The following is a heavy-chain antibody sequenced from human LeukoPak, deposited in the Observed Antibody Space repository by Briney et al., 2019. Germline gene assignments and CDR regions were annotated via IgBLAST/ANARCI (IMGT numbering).Heavy chain of an antibody. J-gene: IGHJ6*02. CDR1: GYTFTSYY. Sequence: GASVKVSCKASGYTFTSYYMHWVRQAPGQGLEWMGIINPSGGSTSYAQKFQGRVTMTRDTSTSTVYMELSSLRSEDTAVYYCARDQTPSSGYPSPLWYYYGMDVWGQGTTVTVSS. D-gene: IGHD3-22*01. CDR2: INPSGGST. CDR3: ARDQTPSSGYPSPLWYYYGMDV. V-gene: IGHV1-46*01.